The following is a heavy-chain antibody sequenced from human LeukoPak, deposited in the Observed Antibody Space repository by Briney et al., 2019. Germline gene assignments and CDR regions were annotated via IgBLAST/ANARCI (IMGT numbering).Heavy chain of an antibody. CDR3: ARHSTYYYESSGYYFDY. D-gene: IGHD3-22*01. Sequence: SETLSLTCTVSGGSISSGDYYWSWIRQPPGKGLEWIGYIYYSGSTYYNPSLKSRVTISVDTSKNQFSLKLSSVTAADTAVYYCARHSTYYYESSGYYFDYWGQGTLVTVSS. V-gene: IGHV4-30-4*01. J-gene: IGHJ4*02. CDR1: GGSISSGDYY. CDR2: IYYSGST.